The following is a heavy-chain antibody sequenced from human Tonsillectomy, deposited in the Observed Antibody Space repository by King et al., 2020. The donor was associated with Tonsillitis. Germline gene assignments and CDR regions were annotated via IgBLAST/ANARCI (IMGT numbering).Heavy chain of an antibody. V-gene: IGHV3-48*02. J-gene: IGHJ4*02. CDR1: GFTFSSYS. CDR3: ARDSRWAFDY. CDR2: MGGGGGTI. D-gene: IGHD1-26*01. Sequence: VQLVESGGGLAQPGGSLRLSCVASGFTFSSYSMNWVRQAPGKGLEWVAYMGGGGGTISYADSVKGRFTISRDNGQNSLSLQMNSLRDEDTAVYFCARDSRWAFDYWGQGSLVTVSS.